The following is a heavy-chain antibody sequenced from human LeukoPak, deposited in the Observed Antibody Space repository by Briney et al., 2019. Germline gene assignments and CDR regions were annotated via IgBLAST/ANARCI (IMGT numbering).Heavy chain of an antibody. V-gene: IGHV4-59*01. D-gene: IGHD3-10*01. CDR1: GGSISSYY. CDR3: ARQLLWFGELGGMDV. CDR2: IYYSGST. J-gene: IGHJ6*04. Sequence: SETLSVTCTVSGGSISSYYWSWIRQPPGKGLEWIGYIYYSGSTNYNPSLKSRVTISVDTSKNQFSLKLSSVTAADTAVYYCARQLLWFGELGGMDVWGKGTTVTVSS.